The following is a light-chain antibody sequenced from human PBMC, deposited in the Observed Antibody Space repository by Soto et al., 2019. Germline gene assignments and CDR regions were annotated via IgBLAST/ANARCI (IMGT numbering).Light chain of an antibody. CDR3: SSFRSGSVVL. J-gene: IGLJ3*02. CDR2: GVS. V-gene: IGLV2-14*01. Sequence: QSVLTQPASVSGSPGQSITISCTGTSSDVGGYNYVSWYQQHPGKAPKLVIYGVSYRPSGVSARFSGSKFQNTASLTISGLQADAEADYYCSSFRSGSVVLFGGGTNLTVL. CDR1: SSDVGGYNY.